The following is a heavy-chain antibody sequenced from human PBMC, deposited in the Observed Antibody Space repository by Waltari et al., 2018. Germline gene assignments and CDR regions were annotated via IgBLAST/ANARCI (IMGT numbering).Heavy chain of an antibody. CDR1: GFTFNSYW. J-gene: IGHJ5*02. CDR2: IKSDGSNI. CDR3: ARDLSVWSGYYGGWFDP. D-gene: IGHD3-3*01. Sequence: EVQLVESGGGLVQPGGSVRLSCAASGFTFNSYWMHWVRQAPGKGLVGVSRIKSDGSNIRYADSVKGRFTISRDNAKNTLYLQMNSLRAEDTAVYYCARDLSVWSGYYGGWFDPWGQGTLVTVSS. V-gene: IGHV3-74*01.